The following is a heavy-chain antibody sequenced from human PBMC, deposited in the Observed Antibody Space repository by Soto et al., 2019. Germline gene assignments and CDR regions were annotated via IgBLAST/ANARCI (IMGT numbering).Heavy chain of an antibody. V-gene: IGHV4-34*01. CDR3: ARGQVITMSVGAPRNEFDP. J-gene: IGHJ5*02. D-gene: IGHD3-22*01. Sequence: SETLSLTCAVYGGSFSGYYWSWIRQPPGKGLEWIGEINHSGSTNYNPSLKSRVTISVDTSKNQFSLKLSSVTAADTAVYYCARGQVITMSVGAPRNEFDPWGQGTLVTVSS. CDR2: INHSGST. CDR1: GGSFSGYY.